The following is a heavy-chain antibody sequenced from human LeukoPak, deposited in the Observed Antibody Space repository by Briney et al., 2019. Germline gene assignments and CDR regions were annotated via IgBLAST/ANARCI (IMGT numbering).Heavy chain of an antibody. CDR1: GFTVSSYS. J-gene: IGHJ3*02. Sequence: PGGSLRLSXAASGFTVSSYSMNWVRQAPGKGLEWVSSISSSGNYIYYADSVKGRFAISRDNAKNSLYLQMNSLRAEDTAVYYCARDPFSSSWYGAFDIWGQGTMVTVSS. CDR3: ARDPFSSSWYGAFDI. CDR2: ISSSGNYI. V-gene: IGHV3-21*01. D-gene: IGHD6-13*01.